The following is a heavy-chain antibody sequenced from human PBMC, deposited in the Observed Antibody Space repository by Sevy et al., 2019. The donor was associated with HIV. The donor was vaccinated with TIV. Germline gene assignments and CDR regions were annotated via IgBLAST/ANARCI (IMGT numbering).Heavy chain of an antibody. J-gene: IGHJ4*02. Sequence: ASVKVSCKTFGYTFSNHYIHWVRQAPGHGLEWMGVINPGGGSTNYAHRFQGRVTMTRDPSTSTFYMDLSSLRSEDTAVYYCARDRYASGDFDYWGQGTLVTVSS. CDR3: ARDRYASGDFDY. CDR1: GYTFSNHY. V-gene: IGHV1-46*01. CDR2: INPGGGST. D-gene: IGHD6-19*01.